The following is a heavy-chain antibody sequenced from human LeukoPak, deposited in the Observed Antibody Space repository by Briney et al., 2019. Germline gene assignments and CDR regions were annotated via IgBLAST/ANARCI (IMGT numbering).Heavy chain of an antibody. CDR2: ISGSGGST. D-gene: IGHD4-17*01. CDR1: GFTFSNYG. V-gene: IGHV3-23*01. CDR3: AKAVTTVTTFDY. Sequence: PGGSLRLSCAASGFTFSNYGMSWVRQAPGKGLEWVSAISGSGGSTYYADSVKGRFTISRDNSKNTLYLQMNSLRAEDTAVYYCAKAVTTVTTFDYWGQGTLVTVSS. J-gene: IGHJ4*02.